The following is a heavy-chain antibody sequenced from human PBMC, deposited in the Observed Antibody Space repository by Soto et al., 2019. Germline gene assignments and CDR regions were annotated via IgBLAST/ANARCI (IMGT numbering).Heavy chain of an antibody. D-gene: IGHD3-10*01. CDR2: FDPEDGET. Sequence: ASVKVSCKVSGYTLTELSMHWVRQAPGKGLEWMGGFDPEDGETIYAQKFQGRVTMTEDTSTDTAYMELSSLRSEDTAVYYCATDYYGSGSHLPFDYWGQGTLVTVSS. CDR1: GYTLTELS. CDR3: ATDYYGSGSHLPFDY. J-gene: IGHJ4*02. V-gene: IGHV1-24*01.